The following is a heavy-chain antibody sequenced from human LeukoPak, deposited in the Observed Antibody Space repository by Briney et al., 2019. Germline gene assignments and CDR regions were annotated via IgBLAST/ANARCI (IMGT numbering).Heavy chain of an antibody. Sequence: GGSLRLSCAASGFISSSYGMQWVRQAPGKGLEWVAFIRYDGSNEYYADSVKGRFTIFRDNSKNTLYLQMNSLRGEDTAVYYCARDVVGPLDYWGQGTLVTVSS. D-gene: IGHD2-21*01. V-gene: IGHV3-30*02. J-gene: IGHJ4*02. CDR1: GFISSSYG. CDR3: ARDVVGPLDY. CDR2: IRYDGSNE.